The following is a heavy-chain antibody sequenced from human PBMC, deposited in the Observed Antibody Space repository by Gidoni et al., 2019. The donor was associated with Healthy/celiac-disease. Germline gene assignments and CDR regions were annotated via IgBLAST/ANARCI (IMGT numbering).Heavy chain of an antibody. CDR3: ARTPWYPYYYYYYGMDV. CDR1: GYTFTSYG. CDR2: ISAYNGNT. Sequence: QVQLVQSGAEVKKPGASVKVSCKASGYTFTSYGISWVRQAPGQGLEWMGWISAYNGNTNYAQKLQGRVTMTTDTSTSTAYMELRSLRSDDTAVYYCARTPWYPYYYYYYGMDVWGQGTTVTVSS. J-gene: IGHJ6*02. V-gene: IGHV1-18*01. D-gene: IGHD6-13*01.